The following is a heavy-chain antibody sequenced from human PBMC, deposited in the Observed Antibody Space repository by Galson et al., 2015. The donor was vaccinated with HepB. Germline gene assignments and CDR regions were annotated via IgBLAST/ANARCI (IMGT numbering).Heavy chain of an antibody. Sequence: SVKVSCKASGGTFSSYAINWVRQAPGQGLEWMGGIIPIFGTANYAQKFQGRVTITADESTSTAYMELSSLRSEDTAVYYCARGASGWNDLVGAFDIWGQGTMVTVSS. CDR3: ARGASGWNDLVGAFDI. J-gene: IGHJ3*02. CDR2: IIPIFGTA. D-gene: IGHD1-1*01. CDR1: GGTFSSYA. V-gene: IGHV1-69*13.